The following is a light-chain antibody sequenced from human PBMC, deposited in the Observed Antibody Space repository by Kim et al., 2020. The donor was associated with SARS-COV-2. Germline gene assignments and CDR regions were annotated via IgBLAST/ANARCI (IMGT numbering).Light chain of an antibody. V-gene: IGKV3-20*01. Sequence: LSPGDSATLSCRTSQSVNLRYLASYQQKPGQRPRLLIYGASSRATGIPDRFSGSGSGTDFTLTIGRLQPEDFAVYYCQRYGGSFTFGQGTRLEIK. CDR2: GAS. CDR3: QRYGGSFT. CDR1: QSVNLRY. J-gene: IGKJ5*01.